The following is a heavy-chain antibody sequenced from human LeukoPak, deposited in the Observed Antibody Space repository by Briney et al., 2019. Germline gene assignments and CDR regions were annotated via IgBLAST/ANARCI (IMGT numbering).Heavy chain of an antibody. Sequence: ASVKVSCKASGYTFTSYGISWVRQAPRQGLEWMGWISAYNGNTNYAQKLQGRVTMTTDTSTSTAYRELRSLRSDDTAVYYCARSRYRGATAFDYWGQGTLATVSS. CDR2: ISAYNGNT. CDR1: GYTFTSYG. V-gene: IGHV1-18*01. J-gene: IGHJ4*02. D-gene: IGHD1-26*01. CDR3: ARSRYRGATAFDY.